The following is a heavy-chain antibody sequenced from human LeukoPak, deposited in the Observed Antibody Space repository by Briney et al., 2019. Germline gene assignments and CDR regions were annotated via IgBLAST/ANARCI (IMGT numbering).Heavy chain of an antibody. D-gene: IGHD5-12*01. Sequence: PGGSLRLSCAASGFTFSSYWMSWVRQAPGKGLEWVASIKEDGSEKYYVDSVKGRFTISRDNAKNSLFLQMNSLRAEDTAVYYCARGGSGRTFDCWGQGTLVTVSS. CDR3: ARGGSGRTFDC. J-gene: IGHJ4*02. CDR2: IKEDGSEK. V-gene: IGHV3-7*03. CDR1: GFTFSSYW.